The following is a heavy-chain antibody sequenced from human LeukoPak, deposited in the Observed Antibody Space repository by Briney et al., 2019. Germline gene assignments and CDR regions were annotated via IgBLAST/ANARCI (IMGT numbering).Heavy chain of an antibody. Sequence: PSETLSLTRTVSGDSIIGYYWSWIRQSPGKRLEWIGYIYNTVDTTYNPSLESRVTISLDMSNKQFSLRLSSVTAADTAVYYCARRRYYDSTGYNPTYYFDYWGQGILVTVSS. V-gene: IGHV4-59*01. CDR1: GDSIIGYY. D-gene: IGHD3-22*01. CDR3: ARRRYYDSTGYNPTYYFDY. CDR2: IYNTVDT. J-gene: IGHJ4*01.